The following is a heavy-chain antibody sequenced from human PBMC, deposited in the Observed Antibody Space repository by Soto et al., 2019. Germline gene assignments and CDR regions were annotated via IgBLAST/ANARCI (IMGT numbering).Heavy chain of an antibody. CDR1: GGSINLYY. V-gene: IGHV4-59*08. CDR3: VRRGLAYCGSSSCSDDAFDI. CDR2: IYYSGST. D-gene: IGHD2-15*01. J-gene: IGHJ3*02. Sequence: SETLSLTCAVSGGSINLYYWNWIRQPPGKGLEWIGNIYYSGSTSYNPSLTRRLTISVDTSKNQFSLQLSSVTAADTAVYYCVRRGLAYCGSSSCSDDAFDIWGQGTMVTVSS.